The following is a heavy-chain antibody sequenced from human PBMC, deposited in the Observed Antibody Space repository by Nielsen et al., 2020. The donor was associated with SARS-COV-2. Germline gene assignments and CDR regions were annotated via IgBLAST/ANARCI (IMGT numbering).Heavy chain of an antibody. CDR2: ISGSGGST. D-gene: IGHD2-2*01. J-gene: IGHJ4*02. CDR3: AKGVVPAAIPTSNY. V-gene: IGHV3-23*01. Sequence: GESLKISCAASGFTFSSYAMSWVRQAPGKGLEWVSAISGSGGSTYYADSVKGRFTISRDNSKNTLYLQMNSLRAEDTAVYYCAKGVVPAAIPTSNYWGQGTLVTVSS. CDR1: GFTFSSYA.